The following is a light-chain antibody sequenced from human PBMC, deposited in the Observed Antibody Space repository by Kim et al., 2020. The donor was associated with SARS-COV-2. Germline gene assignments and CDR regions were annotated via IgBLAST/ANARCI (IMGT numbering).Light chain of an antibody. CDR2: EAT. J-gene: IGKJ2*01. CDR1: QDIDND. Sequence: SATPGDKVYISCKASQDIDNDVNWYQQKPGEAPTFIIQEATTLIPGVSPRFSGNGYGTDFTLTINNIESEDAAYYFCLQHDSFPYTFGQGTKLEI. V-gene: IGKV5-2*01. CDR3: LQHDSFPYT.